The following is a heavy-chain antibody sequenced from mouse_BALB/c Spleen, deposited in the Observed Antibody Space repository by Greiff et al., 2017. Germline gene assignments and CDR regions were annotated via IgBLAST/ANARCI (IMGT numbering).Heavy chain of an antibody. CDR3: ARSVVTFAMDY. CDR2: INPYNDGT. J-gene: IGHJ4*01. V-gene: IGHV1-14*01. D-gene: IGHD2-5*01. CDR1: GYTFTSYV. Sequence: VQLQQSGPELVKPGASVKMSCTASGYTFTSYVMHWVKQTPGQGLEWIGYINPYNDGTKYNEKFKGKATLTSDKSSSTAYMELSSLTSEDSAVYYCARSVVTFAMDYWGQGTSVTVSS.